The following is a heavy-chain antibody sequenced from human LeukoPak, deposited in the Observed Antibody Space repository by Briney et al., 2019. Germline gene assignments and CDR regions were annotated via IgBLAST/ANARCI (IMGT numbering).Heavy chain of an antibody. D-gene: IGHD6-19*01. CDR3: ARSRLRVAVAGISYFDY. V-gene: IGHV3-7*01. CDR1: GFTFSSYW. J-gene: IGHJ4*02. CDR2: IKQDGSEK. Sequence: GGSLRLSCAASGFTFSSYWMSWVRQAPGKGLEWVANIKQDGSEKYYVDSVKGRFTISRDNAKNSLYLQMNSLRAEDTAVYYCARSRLRVAVAGISYFDYWGQGTLVTVSS.